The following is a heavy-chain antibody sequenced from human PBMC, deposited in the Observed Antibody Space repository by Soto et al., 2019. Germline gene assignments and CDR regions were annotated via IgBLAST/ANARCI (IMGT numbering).Heavy chain of an antibody. CDR1: GFTFSSYS. D-gene: IGHD1-26*01. Sequence: EVQLVESGGGLVKPGGSLRLSCAASGFTFSSYSMNWVRQAPGKGLEWVSSISSSSSYIYYADSVKGRFTISRDNAKNSLYLQMNSLRAEDTAVYYCARDAPKNSGRYYRGVWAVNWFDPWGQGTLVTVSS. J-gene: IGHJ5*02. CDR2: ISSSSSYI. V-gene: IGHV3-21*01. CDR3: ARDAPKNSGRYYRGVWAVNWFDP.